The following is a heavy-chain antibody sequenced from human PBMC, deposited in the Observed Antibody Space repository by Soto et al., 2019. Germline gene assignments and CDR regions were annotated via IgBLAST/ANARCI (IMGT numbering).Heavy chain of an antibody. D-gene: IGHD5-12*01. CDR3: ARADDGHDQSGMDV. V-gene: IGHV4-59*01. J-gene: IGHJ6*02. Sequence: SETLSLTCTVSGGSISGYYWSWIRQPPGKGLEWIGFIYYSGTTNYNPSLKSRVTISVDTSKNQFSLKLSSVTAADTAVYYCARADDGHDQSGMDVRGQGTTVTVSS. CDR2: IYYSGTT. CDR1: GGSISGYY.